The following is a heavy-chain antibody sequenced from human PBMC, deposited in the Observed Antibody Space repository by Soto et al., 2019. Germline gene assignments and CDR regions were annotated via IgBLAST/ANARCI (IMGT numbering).Heavy chain of an antibody. CDR2: INPYSGTT. D-gene: IGHD5-12*01. CDR3: ARVRMARIRRDAFDV. V-gene: IGHV1-46*01. CDR1: GYTFTSYY. J-gene: IGHJ3*01. Sequence: GASVKVSCKASGYTFTSYYLHWVRQAPGQGLEWMGRINPYSGTTNYAQKFQGRVTMTTDTSTSTVYMELSSLRSEDTAVYYCARVRMARIRRDAFDVW.